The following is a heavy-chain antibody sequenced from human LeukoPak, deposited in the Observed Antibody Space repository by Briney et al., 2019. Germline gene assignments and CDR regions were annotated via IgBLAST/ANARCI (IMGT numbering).Heavy chain of an antibody. Sequence: SETLSLTCTVSDDSITMYYWTWIRQPPGKGLEYIGYIHYSGSANYNPSLKSRVTISLDTSKNQFSLKLTSVTAADTAVYYCARGAAATYWGQGTLVTVSS. CDR3: ARGAAATY. V-gene: IGHV4-59*01. CDR1: DDSITMYY. J-gene: IGHJ4*02. CDR2: IHYSGSA. D-gene: IGHD6-13*01.